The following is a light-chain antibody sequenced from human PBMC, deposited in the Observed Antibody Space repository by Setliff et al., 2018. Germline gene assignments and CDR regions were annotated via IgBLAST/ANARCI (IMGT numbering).Light chain of an antibody. CDR3: SSYTSSSTLEGV. CDR1: SSDVGGYNY. V-gene: IGLV2-14*03. Sequence: QSALAQPASVSGSPGQSITISCTGTSSDVGGYNYVSWYQQHPGKAPKLMIYDASNRPSGVSNRFSGSKSGNTASLTISGLQAEDEADYYCSSYTSSSTLEGVFGTGTKVTVL. CDR2: DAS. J-gene: IGLJ1*01.